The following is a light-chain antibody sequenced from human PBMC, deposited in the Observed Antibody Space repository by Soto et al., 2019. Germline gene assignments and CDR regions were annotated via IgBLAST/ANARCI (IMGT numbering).Light chain of an antibody. Sequence: EIVLTQSPGTLSLSPGERATLSCRASQSVSSSYLAWYQQKPGQARRLLIYGSSSRATGIPDRFSGSGSGTDFTRTISRLEPEDFAVYYCQQGSTFGQGTKLEIK. CDR3: QQGST. CDR1: QSVSSSY. V-gene: IGKV3-20*01. J-gene: IGKJ2*01. CDR2: GSS.